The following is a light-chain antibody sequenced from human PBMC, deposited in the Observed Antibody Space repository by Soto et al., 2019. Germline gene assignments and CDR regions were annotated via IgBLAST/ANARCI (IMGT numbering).Light chain of an antibody. CDR3: CSYAGSYTGV. Sequence: QSALTQPRSMSGSPAQSVTIFCTGTSSDVGGYNYVSWYQQHPGKAPKLMIYDVSQRPSGVPDRFSGSKSGNTASLTISGLQAEDEADYYCCSYAGSYTGVFGGGTKLTVL. CDR1: SSDVGGYNY. V-gene: IGLV2-11*01. CDR2: DVS. J-gene: IGLJ2*01.